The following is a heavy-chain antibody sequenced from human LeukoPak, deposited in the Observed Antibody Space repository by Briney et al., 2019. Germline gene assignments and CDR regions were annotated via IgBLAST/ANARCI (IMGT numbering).Heavy chain of an antibody. V-gene: IGHV3-30*02. Sequence: GGSLRLSCAAAGFTFSRYGLHWVRPAPGKGLEWVAFIRDDGSTRYYADSVEGRFTVSRDNSKNTLYLQMDSLRTEDTAVYYCAKVPHSWGLFDSWGQGTLVTVSS. CDR1: GFTFSRYG. CDR3: AKVPHSWGLFDS. CDR2: IRDDGSTR. D-gene: IGHD3-16*01. J-gene: IGHJ4*02.